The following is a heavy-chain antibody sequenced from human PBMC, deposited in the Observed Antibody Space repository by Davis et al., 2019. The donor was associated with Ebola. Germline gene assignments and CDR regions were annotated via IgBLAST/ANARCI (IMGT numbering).Heavy chain of an antibody. V-gene: IGHV3-30*02. D-gene: IGHD4-11*01. Sequence: PGGSLRLSCAASGFTFSSYGMHWVRQAPGKGLEWVAFIRYDGSNKYYADSVKGRFTISRDNSKNTLYLQMNSLRAEDTAVYYCAKDPVDYSNYYGMDVWGQGTTVTVSS. CDR2: IRYDGSNK. CDR1: GFTFSSYG. J-gene: IGHJ6*02. CDR3: AKDPVDYSNYYGMDV.